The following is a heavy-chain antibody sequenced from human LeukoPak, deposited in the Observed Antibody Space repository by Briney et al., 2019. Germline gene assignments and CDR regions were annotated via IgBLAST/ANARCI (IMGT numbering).Heavy chain of an antibody. V-gene: IGHV4-34*01. CDR2: VYYSGST. CDR3: ARAPQGYFDL. CDR1: GGSFSGYY. Sequence: SETLSLTCAVYGGSFSGYYWSWIRQPPGKGLEWIGTVYYSGSTYYNPSLKSRVTISVDTSKNQFSLKLSSVTAADTAVYHCARAPQGYFDLWGRGTLVTVSS. J-gene: IGHJ2*01.